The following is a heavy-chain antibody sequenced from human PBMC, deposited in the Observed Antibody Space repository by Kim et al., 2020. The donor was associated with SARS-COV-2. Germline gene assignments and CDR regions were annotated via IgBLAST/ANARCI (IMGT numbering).Heavy chain of an antibody. J-gene: IGHJ4*02. D-gene: IGHD1-1*01. CDR3: ARDERALISVDY. CDR2: IYYSGST. V-gene: IGHV4-39*06. CDR1: GGSISSSSYY. Sequence: SETLSLTCTVSGGSISSSSYYWGWIRQPPGKGLEWIGSIYYSGSTYYNPSLKSRVTISVDTSKNQFTLKLSSVTAADTAVNYCARDERALISVDYWGQGTRVTVSS.